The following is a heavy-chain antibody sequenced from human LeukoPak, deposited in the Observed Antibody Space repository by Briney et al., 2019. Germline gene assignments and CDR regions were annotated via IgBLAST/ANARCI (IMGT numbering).Heavy chain of an antibody. V-gene: IGHV3-23*01. CDR1: GFTFSSYA. Sequence: GGSLRLSCAASGFTFSSYAMSWVRQAPGKGLEWVSAISGSGGSTYYADSVKGRFTISRDNSKNTLYLQMNSLRAEDTAVYYCARVRGAYGGLDYFDYWGQGTLVTVSS. CDR3: ARVRGAYGGLDYFDY. CDR2: ISGSGGST. J-gene: IGHJ4*02. D-gene: IGHD4/OR15-4a*01.